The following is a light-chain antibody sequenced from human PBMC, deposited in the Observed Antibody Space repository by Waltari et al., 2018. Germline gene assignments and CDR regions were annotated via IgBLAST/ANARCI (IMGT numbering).Light chain of an antibody. V-gene: IGLV3-21*01. J-gene: IGLJ1*01. CDR2: YDS. CDR3: QVWDANTDPGV. Sequence: SYVLTPPPSVSVAPGATARLTCWGNNLESKSVNWYRQRPGQAPVLVISYDSDRPSGIPDRLSGSNSGNTATLTISRVEAGDEADYYCQVWDANTDPGVFGTGTEVTVL. CDR1: NLESKS.